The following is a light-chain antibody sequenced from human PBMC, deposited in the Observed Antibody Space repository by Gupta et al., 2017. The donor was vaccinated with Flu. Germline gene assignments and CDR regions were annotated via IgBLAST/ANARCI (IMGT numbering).Light chain of an antibody. V-gene: IGKV1-39*01. CDR3: QQSHSPPWT. J-gene: IGKJ1*01. Sequence: DIQMTQSPSSLSAFVGDTVTITCRASQNIVIYLNWYQQKPGKAPKLLIYAASRLQSGVPSRFNGSGSGADFTLTISRLQGEDLATYYCQQSHSPPWTFGQGTKVEIK. CDR2: AAS. CDR1: QNIVIY.